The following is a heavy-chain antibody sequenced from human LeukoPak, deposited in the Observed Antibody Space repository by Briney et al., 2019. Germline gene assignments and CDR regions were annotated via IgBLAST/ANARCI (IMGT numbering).Heavy chain of an antibody. V-gene: IGHV3-23*01. J-gene: IGHJ4*02. Sequence: GGSLRLSFEASGFPFSNYAMSCVRQAPGKGLEWVSTLSGSGGTIYYADSVKGRFTISRDNSKNTLYLQVNSLRAEDTAIYYCAREIASSGYQANYFDYWGQGTLVTVSS. CDR3: AREIASSGYQANYFDY. CDR2: LSGSGGTI. CDR1: GFPFSNYA. D-gene: IGHD3-22*01.